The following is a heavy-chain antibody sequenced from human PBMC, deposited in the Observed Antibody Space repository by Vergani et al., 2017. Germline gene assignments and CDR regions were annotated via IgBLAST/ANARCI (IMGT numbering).Heavy chain of an antibody. CDR3: ARDRYGGNSWWFDP. V-gene: IGHV4-30-4*08. CDR1: GASISSGGYY. Sequence: QVQLLESGPGLLKPSETLSLTCSVSGASISSGGYYWNWIRQFPGRGLEWIGYIYYSGSTYYNPSLKSRVTISVDTSKNQFSLKLSSVTAADTAVYYCARDRYGGNSWWFDPWGQGTLVTVSS. D-gene: IGHD4-23*01. CDR2: IYYSGST. J-gene: IGHJ5*02.